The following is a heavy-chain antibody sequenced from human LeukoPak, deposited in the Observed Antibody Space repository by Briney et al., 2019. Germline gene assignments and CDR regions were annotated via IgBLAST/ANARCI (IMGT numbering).Heavy chain of an antibody. D-gene: IGHD2-15*01. V-gene: IGHV3-30*02. CDR3: AKGGSTYSYSFDY. CDR1: GFTFNNYG. Sequence: GGSLRLSCAASGFTFNNYGMHWVRQAPGKGLERVTFIRYDGSNTYYADSVKGRFTISRDNSRNTLYLQMDSLRAEDTAVYYCAKGGSTYSYSFDYWGQGTLVTVSS. CDR2: IRYDGSNT. J-gene: IGHJ4*02.